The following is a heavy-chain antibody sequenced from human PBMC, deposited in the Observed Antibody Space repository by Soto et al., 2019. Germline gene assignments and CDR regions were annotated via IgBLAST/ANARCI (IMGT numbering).Heavy chain of an antibody. CDR1: GFTFSSYS. Sequence: GGSLRLSCAASGFTFSSYSMNWVRQAPGKGLEWVSSISSSSSYIYYADSVKGRFTISRDNAKNSLYLQMNSLRAEDTAVYYCARHADYYDSSGYYIDYWGQGTLVTVSS. V-gene: IGHV3-21*01. CDR2: ISSSSSYI. CDR3: ARHADYYDSSGYYIDY. J-gene: IGHJ4*02. D-gene: IGHD3-22*01.